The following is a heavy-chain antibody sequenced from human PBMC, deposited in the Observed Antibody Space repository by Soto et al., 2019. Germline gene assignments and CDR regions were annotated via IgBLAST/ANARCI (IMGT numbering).Heavy chain of an antibody. CDR2: ISAYNGNT. Sequence: ASVKVSCKASGYTFTSYGISCVLQSPLQWLEWMGWISAYNGNTNYAQKLQGRVTMTTDTSTSTAYMELRSLRSDDTAVYYCARDRSSVYYDFWSGYYTWGYYYYGMDVWGQGTTVTVSS. CDR3: ARDRSSVYYDFWSGYYTWGYYYYGMDV. CDR1: GYTFTSYG. J-gene: IGHJ6*02. D-gene: IGHD3-3*01. V-gene: IGHV1-18*01.